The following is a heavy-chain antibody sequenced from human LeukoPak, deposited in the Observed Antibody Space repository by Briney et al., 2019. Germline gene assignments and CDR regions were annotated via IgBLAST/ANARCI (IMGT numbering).Heavy chain of an antibody. CDR1: GFTFSSYG. CDR2: IWSDGSSK. D-gene: IGHD6-13*01. V-gene: IGHV3-33*01. J-gene: IGHJ6*02. CDR3: ARGQPPSYYDMDV. Sequence: PGGSLILSCAASGFTFSSYGMHWVRQAPGQGLEWVAVIWSDGSSKHYADSVKGRFTISRDNSKNTLYLQMSSLRAEDTALYYCARGQPPSYYDMDVWGQGTTVTVSS.